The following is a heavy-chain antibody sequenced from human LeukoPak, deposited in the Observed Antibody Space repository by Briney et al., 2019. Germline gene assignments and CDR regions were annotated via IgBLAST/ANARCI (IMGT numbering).Heavy chain of an antibody. V-gene: IGHV3-48*04. J-gene: IGHJ4*02. CDR3: AREGTIFGVVIGFDY. Sequence: GGSLRLSCAASGFTFSSYSMNWVRQAPGKGLEWVSYISSSSSTIYYADSVKGRFTISRDNAKNSLYLQMNSLRAEDTAVYYCAREGTIFGVVIGFDYWGQGTLVTVSS. CDR1: GFTFSSYS. CDR2: ISSSSSTI. D-gene: IGHD3-3*01.